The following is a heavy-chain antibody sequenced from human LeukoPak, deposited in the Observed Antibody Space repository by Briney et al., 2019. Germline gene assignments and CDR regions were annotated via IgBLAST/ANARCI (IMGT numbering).Heavy chain of an antibody. V-gene: IGHV4-59*11. CDR1: GGSISSHY. CDR2: IYYSGST. D-gene: IGHD6-19*01. J-gene: IGHJ5*02. CDR3: ARRPSRGSGWYGP. Sequence: SETLSLTCTVSGGSISSHYWSWIRQPPGKGLEWSGYIYYSGSTNYNPSLKSRVTISVDTSKNQFSLKLSSVTAADTAVYYCARRPSRGSGWYGPWGQGTLVTVSS.